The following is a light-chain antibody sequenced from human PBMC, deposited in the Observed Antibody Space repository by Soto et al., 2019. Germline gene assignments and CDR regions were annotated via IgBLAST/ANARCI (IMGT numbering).Light chain of an antibody. CDR3: SAYTSSSTRV. Sequence: QSALTQPASVSGSPGQSITISCTGTSSDVGGYNYVSWYQQHPGKAPKLMIYEVSNRPSGVSNRFSGSKSGNTASLTISGLQAEDEGDYYCSAYTSSSTRVFGGGPKLTVL. CDR1: SSDVGGYNY. J-gene: IGLJ3*02. CDR2: EVS. V-gene: IGLV2-14*01.